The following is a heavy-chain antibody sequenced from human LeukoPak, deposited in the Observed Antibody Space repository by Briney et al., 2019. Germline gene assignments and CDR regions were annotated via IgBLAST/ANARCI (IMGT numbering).Heavy chain of an antibody. CDR3: ARQGYSSGFYYFDY. CDR1: GGSFSSYY. J-gene: IGHJ4*02. D-gene: IGHD6-19*01. CDR2: IYYSGST. V-gene: IGHV4-59*01. Sequence: SETLSLTCAVYGGSFSSYYWSWIRQPPGKGLEWIGYIYYSGSTNYNPSLKSRVTISVDTSKNQFSLKLSSVTAADTAVYYCARQGYSSGFYYFDYWGQGTLVTASS.